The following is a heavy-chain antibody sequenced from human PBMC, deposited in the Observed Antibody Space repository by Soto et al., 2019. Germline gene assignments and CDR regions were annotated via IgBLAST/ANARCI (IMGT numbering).Heavy chain of an antibody. V-gene: IGHV3-48*02. CDR3: ARGGYSYGWGEGY. J-gene: IGHJ4*02. Sequence: EVQLVESGGGLVQPGGSLRLSCAASGFTFSSYSMNWVRQAPGKGLEWVSYISSSSSTIYYADSVKGRFTISRDNAKNSLDLQMNSLRDEDTAVYYCARGGYSYGWGEGYWGQGTLVTVSS. D-gene: IGHD5-18*01. CDR1: GFTFSSYS. CDR2: ISSSSSTI.